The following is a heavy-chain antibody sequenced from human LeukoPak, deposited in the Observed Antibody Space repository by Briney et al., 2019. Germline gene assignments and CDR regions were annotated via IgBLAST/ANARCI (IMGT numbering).Heavy chain of an antibody. CDR2: IYYSGST. CDR1: GGSISSYY. J-gene: IGHJ4*02. V-gene: IGHV4-59*08. D-gene: IGHD3-10*01. Sequence: SETLSLTCTVSGGSISSYYWSWIRQPPGKGLEWIGYIYYSGSTNYNPSLKSRVTISVDTSKNQFSLKLSSVTAADTAVYYCARHSGGRPYFDYWGQGTLVTVSS. CDR3: ARHSGGRPYFDY.